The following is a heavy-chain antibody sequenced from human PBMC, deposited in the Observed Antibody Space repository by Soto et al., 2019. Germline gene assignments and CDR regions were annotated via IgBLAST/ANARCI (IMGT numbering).Heavy chain of an antibody. J-gene: IGHJ6*02. CDR3: ARVSHNNCELPYYYYYGMDV. D-gene: IGHD1-26*01. CDR1: GGTFSSYA. CDR2: IIPIFGTA. Sequence: QVQLVQSGAEVKKPGSSVKVSCKASGGTFSSYAISWVRQAPGQGLEWMGGIIPIFGTANYAQKFQGRVTITADESTSTAYMELSSLRSEDTAVYYCARVSHNNCELPYYYYYGMDVWGQGTTVTVSS. V-gene: IGHV1-69*01.